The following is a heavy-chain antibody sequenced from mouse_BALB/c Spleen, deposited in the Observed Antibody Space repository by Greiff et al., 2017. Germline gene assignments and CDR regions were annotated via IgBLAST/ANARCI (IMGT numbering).Heavy chain of an antibody. V-gene: IGHV1-7*01. D-gene: IGHD2-1*01. CDR3: AREGFFSSGNYDYYAMDY. CDR2: INPSTGYT. CDR1: GYTFTSYW. Sequence: VQLQQSGAELAKPGASVKMSCKASGYTFTSYWMHWVKQRPGQGLEWIGYINPSTGYTEYNQKFKDKATLTADKSSSTAYMQLSSLTSEDSAVYYCAREGFFSSGNYDYYAMDYWGQGTSVTVSS. J-gene: IGHJ4*01.